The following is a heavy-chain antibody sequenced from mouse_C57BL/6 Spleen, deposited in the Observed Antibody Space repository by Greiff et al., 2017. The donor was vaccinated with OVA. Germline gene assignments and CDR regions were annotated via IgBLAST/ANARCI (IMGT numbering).Heavy chain of an antibody. CDR1: GFTFSDYG. CDR3: ARSIGTTFAY. D-gene: IGHD2-14*01. J-gene: IGHJ3*01. Sequence: DVKLQESGGGLVKPGGSLKLSCAASGFTFSDYGMHWVRQAPEKGLEWVAYISSGSSTIYYADTVKGRFTISRDNAKNTLFLQMTSLRSEDTAMYYCARSIGTTFAYWGQGTLVTVSA. CDR2: ISSGSSTI. V-gene: IGHV5-17*01.